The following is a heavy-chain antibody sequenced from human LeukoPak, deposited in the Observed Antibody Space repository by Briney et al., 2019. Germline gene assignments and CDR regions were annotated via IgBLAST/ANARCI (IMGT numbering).Heavy chain of an antibody. D-gene: IGHD1-7*01. CDR1: GGSFSGYY. J-gene: IGHJ4*02. Sequence: SETLSLTCAVYGGSFSGYYWSWIRQPPGKGLEWTGEINHSGSTNYNPSLKSRVTISVDTSKNQFSLKLSSVTAADTAVYYCARGDRITGTTGTASDYWGQGTLVTVSS. V-gene: IGHV4-34*01. CDR2: INHSGST. CDR3: ARGDRITGTTGTASDY.